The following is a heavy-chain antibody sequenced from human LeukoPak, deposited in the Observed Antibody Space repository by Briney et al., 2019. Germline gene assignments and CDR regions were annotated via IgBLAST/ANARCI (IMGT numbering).Heavy chain of an antibody. D-gene: IGHD6-13*01. CDR2: IIPILGIA. J-gene: IGHJ5*02. V-gene: IGHV1-69*04. CDR1: GGTFSSYA. Sequence: SVKVSCKAFGGTFSSYAISWVRQAPGQGLEWMGRIIPILGIANYAQKFQGRVTITADKSTSTAYMELSSLRSEDTAVYYCARAWYSSSWYPGNNWFDPWGQGTLVTVSS. CDR3: ARAWYSSSWYPGNNWFDP.